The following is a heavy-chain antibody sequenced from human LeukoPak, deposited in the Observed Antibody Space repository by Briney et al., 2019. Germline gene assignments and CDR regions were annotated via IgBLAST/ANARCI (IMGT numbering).Heavy chain of an antibody. D-gene: IGHD4-17*01. V-gene: IGHV3-66*01. CDR2: IHSGGET. Sequence: GGSLRLSCAASGFTVSSNYMSWVRQAPGKGLEWVSVIHSGGETGSADSVKDRFTISRDNSKNTLYLQMNSLRAEDTAVYYCARSPLRRNYFDYWGQGTLVTVSS. CDR1: GFTVSSNY. J-gene: IGHJ4*02. CDR3: ARSPLRRNYFDY.